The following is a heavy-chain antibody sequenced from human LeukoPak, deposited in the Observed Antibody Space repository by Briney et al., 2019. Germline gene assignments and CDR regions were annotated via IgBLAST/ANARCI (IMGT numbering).Heavy chain of an antibody. Sequence: ASVKVSCKASGYTFTSYYMHWVRQAPGQGLEWMGIINPSGGSTSYAQKFQGRVTMTRDTSTSTVYMELSSLRSEDTAVYYCARVGTTGIAARTFDYWRQGTLVTVSS. V-gene: IGHV1-46*01. CDR3: ARVGTTGIAARTFDY. CDR1: GYTFTSYY. J-gene: IGHJ4*02. D-gene: IGHD6-6*01. CDR2: INPSGGST.